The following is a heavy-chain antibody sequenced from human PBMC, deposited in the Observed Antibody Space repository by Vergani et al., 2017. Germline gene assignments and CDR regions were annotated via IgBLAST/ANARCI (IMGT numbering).Heavy chain of an antibody. D-gene: IGHD1-1*01. CDR2: IYPADSDT. Sequence: EVELVQSGPEMKKPGESLKISCKGSEYSFVNYWIGWVRQMPGKGLEWMGIIYPADSDTRYSPSFQGQVTISADKSISTAFLQWASLKASDTALYYCARHTTYTDSWGQGTLVTVSS. CDR3: ARHTTYTDS. J-gene: IGHJ4*02. V-gene: IGHV5-51*01. CDR1: EYSFVNYW.